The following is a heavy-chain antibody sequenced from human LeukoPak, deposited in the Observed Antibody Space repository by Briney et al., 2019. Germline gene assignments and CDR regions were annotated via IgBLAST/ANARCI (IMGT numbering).Heavy chain of an antibody. Sequence: GGSLRLSCAASGFIFSSYGMSWVRQAPGKGLEWVSGINWNGGSTGYADSVKGRFTISRDNAKNSLYLQMNSLRAEDTALYYCARLYSSGSEDYWGQGTLVTVSS. V-gene: IGHV3-20*04. D-gene: IGHD6-19*01. J-gene: IGHJ4*02. CDR1: GFIFSSYG. CDR2: INWNGGST. CDR3: ARLYSSGSEDY.